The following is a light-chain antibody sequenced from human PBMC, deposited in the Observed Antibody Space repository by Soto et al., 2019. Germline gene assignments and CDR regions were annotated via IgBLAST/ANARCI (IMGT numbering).Light chain of an antibody. CDR3: SSYANSISVL. V-gene: IGLV2-8*01. CDR1: SSDVGYYNY. Sequence: QSALTQPPSASGSPGQSVTISCTGTSSDVGYYNYVSWYQQHPGKAPKLIIYEVTKRPSGVPDRFSGSKSDNTASLTVPGLQAEDEDDYYCSSYANSISVLFGGGTKLTVL. J-gene: IGLJ3*02. CDR2: EVT.